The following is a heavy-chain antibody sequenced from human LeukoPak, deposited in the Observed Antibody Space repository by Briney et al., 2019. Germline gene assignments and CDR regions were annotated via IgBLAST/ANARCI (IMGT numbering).Heavy chain of an antibody. D-gene: IGHD3-3*01. Sequence: SETLSLTCTVSGDSISNYYWSWIRQPAGKRLEWIGRIYDSGSAIYNPALKSRLTMSLDTSKNQFSLKLKSVTAADTAVYYCARTITLFGVVHYYYMDVWGKGITVTVSS. CDR3: ARTITLFGVVHYYYMDV. V-gene: IGHV4-4*07. J-gene: IGHJ6*03. CDR2: IYDSGSA. CDR1: GDSISNYY.